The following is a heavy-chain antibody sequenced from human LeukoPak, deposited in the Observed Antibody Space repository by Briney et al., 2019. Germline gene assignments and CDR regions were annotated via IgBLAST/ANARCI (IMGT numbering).Heavy chain of an antibody. CDR3: ARVRYDFWSGYYGPFDY. J-gene: IGHJ4*02. CDR1: GGSFSGYY. D-gene: IGHD3-3*01. Sequence: SETRSLICAVYGGSFSGYYWSWIRQPPGKGLEWIGEINHSGSTNYNPSLKSRVTISVDTSKNQFSLKLSSVTAADTAVYYCARVRYDFWSGYYGPFDYWGQGTLVTVSS. CDR2: INHSGST. V-gene: IGHV4-34*01.